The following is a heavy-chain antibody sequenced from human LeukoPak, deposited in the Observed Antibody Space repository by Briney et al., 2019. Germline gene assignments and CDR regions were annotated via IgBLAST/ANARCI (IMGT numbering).Heavy chain of an antibody. Sequence: SVKVSCKTSGGIFSTYAINWVRQAPGQGLEWMGGIIPMFGATNYAQKFQGRVTITADESTSTAYLELSSLRSEDTAVYYCARRRDDFWSGYYQNWGQGTLVTVSS. J-gene: IGHJ4*02. V-gene: IGHV1-69*13. D-gene: IGHD3-3*01. CDR3: ARRRDDFWSGYYQN. CDR2: IIPMFGAT. CDR1: GGIFSTYA.